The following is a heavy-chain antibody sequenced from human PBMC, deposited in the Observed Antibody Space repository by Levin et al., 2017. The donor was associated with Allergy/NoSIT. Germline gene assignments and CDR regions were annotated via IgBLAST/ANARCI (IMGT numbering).Heavy chain of an antibody. Sequence: SSETLSLTCAASGFTVSSNYMSWVRQAPGKGLEWVSVIYSGGSTYYADSVKGRFTISRDNSKNTLYLQMNSLRAEDTAVYYCARGPKYSSSWYSPRSYYYYGMDVWGQGTTVTVSS. V-gene: IGHV3-53*01. D-gene: IGHD6-13*01. CDR2: IYSGGST. CDR3: ARGPKYSSSWYSPRSYYYYGMDV. J-gene: IGHJ6*02. CDR1: GFTVSSNY.